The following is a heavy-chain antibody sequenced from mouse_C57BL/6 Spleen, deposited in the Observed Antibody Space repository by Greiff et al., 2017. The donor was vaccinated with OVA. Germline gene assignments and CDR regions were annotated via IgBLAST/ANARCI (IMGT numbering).Heavy chain of an antibody. CDR2: IDPENGDT. D-gene: IGHD1-1*01. J-gene: IGHJ4*01. CDR1: GFNIKDDY. Sequence: EVQLQQSGAELVRPGASVKLSCTASGFNIKDDYMHWVKQRPEQGLEWIGWIDPENGDTEYASKFQGKATITADTSSNTAYLQLSSLTSEDTAVYYCTTGGSSSYAMDYWGKGTSVTVSS. V-gene: IGHV14-4*01. CDR3: TTGGSSSYAMDY.